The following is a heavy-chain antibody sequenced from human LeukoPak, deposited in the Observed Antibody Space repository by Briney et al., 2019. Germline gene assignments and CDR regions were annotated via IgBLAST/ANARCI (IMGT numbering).Heavy chain of an antibody. CDR1: GFTFSSYA. D-gene: IGHD2-2*01. Sequence: GGSLRLSCAASGFTFSSYAMSWVRQAPGKGLEWVSAISGSGGRTYYADSVKGRFTISRDNSKNTLYLQMNSLRAEDTAVYYCASTATVVVPAAIRYWGQGTLVTVSS. J-gene: IGHJ4*02. V-gene: IGHV3-23*01. CDR2: ISGSGGRT. CDR3: ASTATVVVPAAIRY.